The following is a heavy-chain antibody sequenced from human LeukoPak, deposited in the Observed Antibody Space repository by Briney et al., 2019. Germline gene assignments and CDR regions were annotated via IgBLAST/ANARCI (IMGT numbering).Heavy chain of an antibody. CDR3: ARDHNYAFDN. CDR2: IGIESGNT. CDR1: GFPFIDYS. J-gene: IGHJ4*02. V-gene: IGHV3-48*04. Sequence: QTGGSLRLSCTASGFPFIDYSMNWVRQAPGKGLEWVSYIGIESGNTNYADSVKGRFTISADNAKKSLYLQVNSLRVEDTAVYYCARDHNYAFDNWGQGTLVSVSS. D-gene: IGHD1-1*01.